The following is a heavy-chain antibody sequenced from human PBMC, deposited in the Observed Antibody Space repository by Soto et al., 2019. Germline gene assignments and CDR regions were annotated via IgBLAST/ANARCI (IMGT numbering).Heavy chain of an antibody. Sequence: QVQLQESGPGLVKPSQTLSLTCTVSGGSISSGDYYWSWIRQPPGKGLEWIGYIYYSGSTYYNPSLKSXXTXSXXTSKNQFSLKLSSVTAADTAVYYCARVSSSWYLDYWGQGTLVTVSS. J-gene: IGHJ4*02. V-gene: IGHV4-30-4*01. CDR2: IYYSGST. CDR3: ARVSSSWYLDY. D-gene: IGHD6-13*01. CDR1: GGSISSGDYY.